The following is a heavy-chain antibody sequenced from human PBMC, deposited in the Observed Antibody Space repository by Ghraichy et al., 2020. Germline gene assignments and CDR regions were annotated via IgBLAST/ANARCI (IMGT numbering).Heavy chain of an antibody. CDR3: ARGARETGRQEPFDN. V-gene: IGHV3-53*01. CDR1: GFTVSSNY. Sequence: GESLNISCAASGFTVSSNYMSWVRQDPGKGLEWVSVIFSGGATHYVDSVKGRLTIARDNSKNKLHLQMNSLRAEDTAVYYCARGARETGRQEPFDNWGQGTLVTVSA. D-gene: IGHD1-1*01. J-gene: IGHJ4*02. CDR2: IFSGGAT.